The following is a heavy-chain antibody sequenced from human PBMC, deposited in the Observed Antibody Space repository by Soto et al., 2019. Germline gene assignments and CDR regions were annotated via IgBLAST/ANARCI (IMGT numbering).Heavy chain of an antibody. J-gene: IGHJ5*02. Sequence: QVQLVESGGGLVKPGGSLRLSCAASGIVFSDYMSWVRQAPGKGLEWLSYISGSGRTIYSADSVQGRFTISRDNATNSLYLQMNNVRTEDTAVYYCARLPFPWGWFEPWGQGTLVTVSS. V-gene: IGHV3-11*01. CDR3: ARLPFPWGWFEP. D-gene: IGHD3-16*01. CDR1: GIVFSDY. CDR2: ISGSGRTI.